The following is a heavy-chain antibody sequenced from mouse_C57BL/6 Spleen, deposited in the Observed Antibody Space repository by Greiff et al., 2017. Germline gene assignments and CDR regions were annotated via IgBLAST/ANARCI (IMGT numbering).Heavy chain of an antibody. CDR2: IGPGSGST. Sequence: QVQLQQSGAELVKPGASVKISCKASGYTFADYYINWVKQRPGQGLEWIGKIGPGSGSTYYNEKFKGKATLTADKSSSTAYMQLSSLTSEDSAVYFCAYYGSSYAWFAYWGQGTLVTVSA. CDR3: AYYGSSYAWFAY. V-gene: IGHV1-77*01. D-gene: IGHD1-1*01. CDR1: GYTFADYY. J-gene: IGHJ3*01.